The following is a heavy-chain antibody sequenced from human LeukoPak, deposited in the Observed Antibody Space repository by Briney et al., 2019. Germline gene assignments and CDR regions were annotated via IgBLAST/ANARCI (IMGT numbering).Heavy chain of an antibody. CDR3: AREEGSGDSSGYYKTFDY. J-gene: IGHJ4*02. CDR1: GFTFSNYP. Sequence: PGGSLRLSCAASGFTFSNYPMNWIRQAPGKGLEWISYISSSSSTIYDADSVKGRFTISRDNAKSSLYLQMNSLRAEDTAVYYCAREEGSGDSSGYYKTFDYSGQGTLVTVSS. V-gene: IGHV3-48*01. D-gene: IGHD3-22*01. CDR2: ISSSSSTI.